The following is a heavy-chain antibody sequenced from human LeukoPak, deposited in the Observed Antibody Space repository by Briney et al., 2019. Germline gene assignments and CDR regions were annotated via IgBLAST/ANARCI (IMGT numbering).Heavy chain of an antibody. CDR2: ISWDGGST. Sequence: GSLLLSCAASGFTFSNYWMSWVRPAPGKGLEGVSLISWDGGSTYFADSVKGRFTISRDNSNNSLYLQMNSLRAEDTALYYCAKDIRPYYDILTGSHEGFDYWGQGTLVTVSS. CDR1: GFTFSNYW. J-gene: IGHJ4*02. CDR3: AKDIRPYYDILTGSHEGFDY. D-gene: IGHD3-9*01. V-gene: IGHV3-43D*03.